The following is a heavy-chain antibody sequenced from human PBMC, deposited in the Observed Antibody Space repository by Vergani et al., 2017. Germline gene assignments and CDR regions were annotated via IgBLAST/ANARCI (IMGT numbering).Heavy chain of an antibody. CDR2: FDPEDGET. V-gene: IGHV1-24*01. CDR3: ATDPFAVYYDSSGTDAFDI. D-gene: IGHD3-22*01. Sequence: QVQLVQSGAEVKKPGASVKVSCKVSGYTLTELSMHWVRQAPGKGLEWMGGFDPEDGETIYAQKFQGRVTMTEDTSTDTAYMELSSLRSEDTAVYYCATDPFAVYYDSSGTDAFDIWGQGTMVTVSS. CDR1: GYTLTELS. J-gene: IGHJ3*02.